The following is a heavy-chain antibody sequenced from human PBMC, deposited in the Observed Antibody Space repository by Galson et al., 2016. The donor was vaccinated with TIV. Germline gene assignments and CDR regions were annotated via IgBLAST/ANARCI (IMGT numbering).Heavy chain of an antibody. D-gene: IGHD7-27*01. CDR3: TAGLHNSGGMDH. CDR2: IKNRDYGGTT. Sequence: SLRLSCAASGFSFKNAWMSWVRQAPGKGLDWVGRIKNRDYGGTTDYAEPVKGRFTISRDDAKDGLFLQMDSLKTEDTAIYYCTAGLHNSGGMDHWGQGTLVTVPS. J-gene: IGHJ4*02. CDR1: GFSFKNAW. V-gene: IGHV3-15*05.